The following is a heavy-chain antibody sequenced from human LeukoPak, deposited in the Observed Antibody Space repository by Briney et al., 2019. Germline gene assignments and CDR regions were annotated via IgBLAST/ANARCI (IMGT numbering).Heavy chain of an antibody. CDR2: IWYDGSNK. D-gene: IGHD6-19*01. CDR3: ARESSGGEGYFDY. Sequence: GGSLRLSCAASGFTFSSYGMHWVRQAPGKGLEWVAVIWYDGSNKYYADSVKGRFTISRDNSKNTLYLQMNSLRAEDTAVYYCARESSGGEGYFDYWAREPWSPSPQ. J-gene: IGHJ4*02. V-gene: IGHV3-33*01. CDR1: GFTFSSYG.